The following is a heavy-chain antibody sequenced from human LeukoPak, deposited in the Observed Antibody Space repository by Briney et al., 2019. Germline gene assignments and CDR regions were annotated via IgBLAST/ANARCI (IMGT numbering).Heavy chain of an antibody. Sequence: PGGSLRLSCAASGFTFSSYGMHWVRQAPGKGLEWVAVISYDGSNKYYADSVKGRFTISRDNSKNTLYLQMNSLRAEDTAVYYCAKDHEQWLVLANYGMDVWGQGTTVTVSS. CDR2: ISYDGSNK. D-gene: IGHD6-19*01. CDR3: AKDHEQWLVLANYGMDV. J-gene: IGHJ6*02. CDR1: GFTFSSYG. V-gene: IGHV3-30*18.